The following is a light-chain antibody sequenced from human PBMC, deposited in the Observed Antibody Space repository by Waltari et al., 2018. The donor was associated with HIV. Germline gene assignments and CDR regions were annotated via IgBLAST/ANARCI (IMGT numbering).Light chain of an antibody. Sequence: QSVLTQPPSVSAAPGQRVTVSCSGRSSNIGSNYVSWYHHLPGAAPKLLIAENDQRPSGIPDRFSASKSDTSATLGISGPQTGDEADYYCQVWDSDLNAVVFGGGTRVTVL. CDR3: QVWDSDLNAVV. CDR1: SSNIGSNY. V-gene: IGLV1-51*02. CDR2: END. J-gene: IGLJ3*02.